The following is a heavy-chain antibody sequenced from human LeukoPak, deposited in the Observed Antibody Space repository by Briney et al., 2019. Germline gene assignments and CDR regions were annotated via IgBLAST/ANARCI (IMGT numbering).Heavy chain of an antibody. D-gene: IGHD6-25*01. V-gene: IGHV3-21*01. CDR1: GFTFSSYS. J-gene: IGHJ4*02. CDR3: ARYLGTALYY. Sequence: GGSLRLSCAASGFTFSSYSMNWVRQAPGKGLEWVSSITSSSSYIFYADSVMGRFTISRVNAENSLYLQMNSLRAEDTAVYYCARYLGTALYYWGQGTLVTVSS. CDR2: ITSSSSYI.